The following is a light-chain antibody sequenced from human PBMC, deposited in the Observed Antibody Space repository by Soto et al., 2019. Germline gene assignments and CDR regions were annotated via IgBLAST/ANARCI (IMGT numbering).Light chain of an antibody. CDR1: QSISSY. CDR3: QQSIITPYT. CDR2: TAS. V-gene: IGKV1-39*01. J-gene: IGKJ2*01. Sequence: DIQMTQSPSSLSASIGDKVTITCRASQSISSYLNWFQQKPGKAPKLLIYTASSLESGVPSTFSGSGSGTDFTLTISSLQPEDFASDFCQQSIITPYTFGQGTKLQIK.